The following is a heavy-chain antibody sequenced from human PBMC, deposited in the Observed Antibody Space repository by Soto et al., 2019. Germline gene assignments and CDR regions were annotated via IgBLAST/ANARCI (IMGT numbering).Heavy chain of an antibody. V-gene: IGHV2-5*02. CDR3: AHSGTVSLYSSWFLTDPDTPGIVSNWFGP. Sequence: LSCDFSGFSLSTSGVGVGWIRQPPGKALEWLALIYWDDDKRYSPSLKSRLTITKDTSKNQVVLTMTNMDPVDTATYYCAHSGTVSLYSSWFLTDPDTPGIVSNWFGPWGQGTLVTVSS. D-gene: IGHD6-13*01. J-gene: IGHJ5*02. CDR1: GFSLSTSGVG. CDR2: IYWDDDK.